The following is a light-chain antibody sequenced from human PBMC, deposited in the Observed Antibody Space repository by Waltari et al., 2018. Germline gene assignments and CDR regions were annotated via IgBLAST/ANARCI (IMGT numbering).Light chain of an antibody. V-gene: IGLV1-47*01. CDR3: AAWDDSLSAVV. J-gene: IGLJ7*01. Sequence: QSALTQPPAASGTPGQRLIISCSGGGSNIGTNFVYWYQQFPGTAPKLLIYRSDQRASGVPDRFSGSKSGSSASLASSGLQSEDESLYYCAAWDDSLSAVVFGGGTQVTVL. CDR1: GSNIGTNF. CDR2: RSD.